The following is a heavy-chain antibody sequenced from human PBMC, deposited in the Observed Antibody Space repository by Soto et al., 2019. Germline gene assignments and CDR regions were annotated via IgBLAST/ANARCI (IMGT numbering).Heavy chain of an antibody. CDR2: IIPIFGTA. D-gene: IGHD6-13*01. Sequence: SVKVSCKASGCTCSSYAISWVRQARGQGLEWMGGIIPIFGTANYAQKFQGRVTITADKSTSTDYMELSSLRSEDTAVYYCARSWVAAADQAWFDPWGQGTLITVSS. V-gene: IGHV1-69*06. CDR1: GCTCSSYA. J-gene: IGHJ5*02. CDR3: ARSWVAAADQAWFDP.